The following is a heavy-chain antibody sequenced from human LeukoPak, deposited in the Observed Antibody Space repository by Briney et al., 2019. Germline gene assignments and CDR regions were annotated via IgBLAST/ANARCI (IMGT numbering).Heavy chain of an antibody. CDR2: IRYDGSNE. D-gene: IGHD3-22*01. Sequence: GGSLRLACAASGFTFSSYGMHWVRQAPGKGLEWVAFIRYDGSNEYYADSVKGRFTISRDNSKNTLYLQMNSLRTEDTAVYYCAKLGDSSGPQDYWGQGTLVTVSS. J-gene: IGHJ4*01. V-gene: IGHV3-30*02. CDR3: AKLGDSSGPQDY. CDR1: GFTFSSYG.